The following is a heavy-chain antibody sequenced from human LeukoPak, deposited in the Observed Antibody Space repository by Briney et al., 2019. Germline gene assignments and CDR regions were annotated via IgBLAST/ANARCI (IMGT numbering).Heavy chain of an antibody. CDR1: GYTFTGYY. CDR3: ARDEGRDSSGWWDY. J-gene: IGHJ4*02. Sequence: ASVKVSCKASGYTFTGYYMHWVRQAPGQGLEWMGWINPNSGGTNYAQKFQGRVTMTRDTSISTAYMELSRLRSDDTAVYYCARDEGRDSSGWWDYWGQGTLVTVSS. CDR2: INPNSGGT. V-gene: IGHV1-2*02. D-gene: IGHD6-19*01.